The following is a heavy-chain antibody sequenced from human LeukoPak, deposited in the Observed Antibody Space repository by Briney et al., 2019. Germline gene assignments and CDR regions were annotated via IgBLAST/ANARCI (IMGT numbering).Heavy chain of an antibody. CDR3: ARGQSYYEAFDI. J-gene: IGHJ3*02. CDR2: IYSGGST. D-gene: IGHD1-26*01. V-gene: IGHV3-53*03. Sequence: PGGSLRLSCAASGFTVSSDYMGWVRQPPGKGLEWVSVIYSGGSTNYADSVKGRFTISRDNSKNTLHLQMNSLRVEDTAVYYCARGQSYYEAFDIWGQGTMVTVSS. CDR1: GFTVSSDY.